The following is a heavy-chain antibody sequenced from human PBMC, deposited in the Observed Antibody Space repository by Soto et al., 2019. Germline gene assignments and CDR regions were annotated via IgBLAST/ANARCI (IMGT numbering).Heavy chain of an antibody. V-gene: IGHV3-30-3*01. Sequence: QVQLVESGGGVVQPGRSLRLSCAASGFTFSSYAMHWVRQAPGKGLEWVAVISYDGSNKYYADSVKGRFTISRDNSKNTLYLQMNSLRAEDTAVYYSQMHSSGGYGELDMHFDYWGQGTLVTVSS. CDR2: ISYDGSNK. D-gene: IGHD6-19*01. CDR1: GFTFSSYA. J-gene: IGHJ4*02. CDR3: QMHSSGGYGELDMHFDY.